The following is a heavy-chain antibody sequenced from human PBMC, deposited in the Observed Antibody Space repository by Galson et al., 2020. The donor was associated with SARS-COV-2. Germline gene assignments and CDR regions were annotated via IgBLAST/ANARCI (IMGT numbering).Heavy chain of an antibody. CDR1: GFTFSRYW. J-gene: IGHJ4*02. Sequence: QLGESLKISCAASGFTFSRYWMSWVRQAPGKGLEWVANIKQDGSDKNYVDSVKCRFTISMDNAKSSLYLQMNSLSAEDTAVYYCARDLGLVTTGYFDYWGQGNLVTVSS. V-gene: IGHV3-7*04. CDR3: ARDLGLVTTGYFDY. CDR2: IKQDGSDK. D-gene: IGHD4-4*01.